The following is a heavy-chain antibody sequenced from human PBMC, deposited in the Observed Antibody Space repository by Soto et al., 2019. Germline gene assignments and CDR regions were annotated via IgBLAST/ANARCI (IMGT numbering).Heavy chain of an antibody. D-gene: IGHD2-21*01. CDR3: AEGVIASTLADFFDY. CDR1: GFTFSNYG. J-gene: IGHJ4*02. CDR2: ISGSGGRT. Sequence: EVQLLESGGGLIQPGGSLRLSCEASGFTFSNYGMTWVRLAPGKGLEWVSTISGSGGRTFYADPVKGRFTISRDNSKNTLYLQMNSLRAEDTAVFYFAEGVIASTLADFFDYWGQGTLVTVSS. V-gene: IGHV3-23*01.